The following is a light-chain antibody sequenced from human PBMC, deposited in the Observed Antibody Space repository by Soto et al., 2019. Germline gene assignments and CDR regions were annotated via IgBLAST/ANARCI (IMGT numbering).Light chain of an antibody. J-gene: IGKJ2*01. CDR1: QSLLHSNGYNY. Sequence: DIVMTQSPLSLPVTPGEPASISCRSSQSLLHSNGYNYLDWYLQKPGQSPQLLIYLGSNRASGVPDRFSGGGSGTDFTLKISRVEAEDVGVYYCMQALQTPLTFGRGTKLEIK. CDR2: LGS. CDR3: MQALQTPLT. V-gene: IGKV2-28*01.